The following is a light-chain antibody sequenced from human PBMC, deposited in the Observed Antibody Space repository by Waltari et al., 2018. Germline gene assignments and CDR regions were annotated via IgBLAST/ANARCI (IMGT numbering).Light chain of an antibody. J-gene: IGLJ3*02. Sequence: QSALTQPASVSWSPGKSITPSCTGTSSYRGASYFVSWYQQHPGKAPKLIIFDVNKRPSGISDRFSGSKSGNTASLTISRLQTGDEADYFCSAYTYSSPFAWAFGGGTKVTVL. CDR3: SAYTYSSPFAWA. CDR1: SSYRGASYF. V-gene: IGLV2-14*03. CDR2: DVN.